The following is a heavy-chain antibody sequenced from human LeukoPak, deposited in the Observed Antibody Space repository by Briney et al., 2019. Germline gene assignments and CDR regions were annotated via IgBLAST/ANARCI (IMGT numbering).Heavy chain of an antibody. V-gene: IGHV3-66*02. J-gene: IGHJ5*02. Sequence: GGSPRLSCAASGFIVNSYAMSWVRQAPGKGLAWVSLIYSDGVTQYADSVKGRFTISRDNSKNTLYLQMNSLRDEDTAVYFCARDRAEGKTWVEFDPWGQGTLVTVSS. CDR2: IYSDGVT. CDR1: GFIVNSYA. CDR3: ARDRAEGKTWVEFDP.